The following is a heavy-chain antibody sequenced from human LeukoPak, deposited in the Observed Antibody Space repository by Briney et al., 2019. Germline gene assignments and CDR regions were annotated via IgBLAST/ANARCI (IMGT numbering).Heavy chain of an antibody. Sequence: GGSLRLSCAASGFTFSSYDMHWVRQAPGKGLEWVSAIGTAGDTYYPGSVKGRFTISRENAKNSLYLQMNSLRAGDTAVYYCARGRPLGIAVASDAFDIWGQGTMVTVSS. D-gene: IGHD6-19*01. CDR2: IGTAGDT. CDR3: ARGRPLGIAVASDAFDI. V-gene: IGHV3-13*01. J-gene: IGHJ3*02. CDR1: GFTFSSYD.